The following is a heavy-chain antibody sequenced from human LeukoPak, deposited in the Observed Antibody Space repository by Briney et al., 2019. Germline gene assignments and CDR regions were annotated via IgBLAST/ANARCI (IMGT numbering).Heavy chain of an antibody. CDR3: ARGLKSSSSWYILY. CDR1: GYTFTNYG. V-gene: IGHV1-18*01. D-gene: IGHD6-13*01. J-gene: IGHJ4*02. Sequence: ASVKVSCKASGYTFTNYGITWVRQAPGQGLEWMGWISASYGNTNYAQKLQDRVTMTTDTSTSTAYMEMRSLRSDDTAVYYCARGLKSSSSWYILYWGQGTLVTASS. CDR2: ISASYGNT.